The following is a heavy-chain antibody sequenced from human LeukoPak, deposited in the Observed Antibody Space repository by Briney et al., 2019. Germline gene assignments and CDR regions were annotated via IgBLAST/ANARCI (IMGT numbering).Heavy chain of an antibody. CDR1: GGSFSGYY. V-gene: IGHV4-34*01. CDR3: ARRDYRDDPPESGIAVAYRGINWFDP. CDR2: INHSGST. Sequence: SETLSLTCAASGGSFSGYYWSWIRQPPGKGLECIGEINHSGSTKYNTSLKSRVTISVDTSKNQFSLKLSSVTAADTAVYYCARRDYRDDPPESGIAVAYRGINWFDPWGQGTLVTVSS. J-gene: IGHJ5*02. D-gene: IGHD6-19*01.